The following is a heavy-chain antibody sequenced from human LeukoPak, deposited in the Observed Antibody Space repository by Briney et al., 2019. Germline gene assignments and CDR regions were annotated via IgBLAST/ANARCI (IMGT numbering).Heavy chain of an antibody. V-gene: IGHV3-48*03. J-gene: IGHJ4*02. CDR2: ISSSGSTT. Sequence: PGGSLRLSCAASGFTFSSYEMNWVRQAPGKGLEWVSYISSSGSTTHYADSVKGRFTISRDNAKKSLYLQMNSLRAEDTAVYYCARDNYDSSGYYFDWDQGTLVTVSS. D-gene: IGHD3-22*01. CDR3: ARDNYDSSGYYFD. CDR1: GFTFSSYE.